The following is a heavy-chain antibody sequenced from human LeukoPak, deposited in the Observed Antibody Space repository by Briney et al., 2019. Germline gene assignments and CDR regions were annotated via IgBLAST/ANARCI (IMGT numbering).Heavy chain of an antibody. D-gene: IGHD6-19*01. CDR1: GGSVSSGSYY. CDR2: IYYSGST. CDR3: ARLKAGWLVLDY. V-gene: IGHV4-61*01. Sequence: PSETLSPTCTVSGGSVSSGSYYWSWIRQPPGKGLEWIGYIYYSGSTNYNPSLKSRVTISVDTSKNQFSLKLSSVTAADTAVYYCARLKAGWLVLDYWGQGTLVTVSS. J-gene: IGHJ4*02.